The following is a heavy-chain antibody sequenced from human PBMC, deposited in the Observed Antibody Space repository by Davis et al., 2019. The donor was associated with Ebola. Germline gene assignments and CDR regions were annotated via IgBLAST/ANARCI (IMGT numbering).Heavy chain of an antibody. J-gene: IGHJ4*02. CDR1: GFSLTTTGMR. D-gene: IGHD6-19*01. CDR2: IAWDDDK. V-gene: IGHV2-70*04. CDR3: ARFPRDSTGWSAGFDY. Sequence: SGPTLVKPTQTLTLTCAFSGFSLTTTGMRVAWIRQPPGKALEWLGRIAWDDDKFYNMSLRTRLTISKDTSKNQVVLTMTNMDPLDTATYYCARFPRDSTGWSAGFDYWGQGILVTVSS.